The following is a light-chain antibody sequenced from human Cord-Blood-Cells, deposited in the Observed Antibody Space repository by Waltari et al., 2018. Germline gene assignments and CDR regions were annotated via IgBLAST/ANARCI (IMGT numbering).Light chain of an antibody. J-gene: IGLJ3*02. CDR3: QTWGTGIRV. CDR1: SGHSSYA. Sequence: QLVLTQSPSASASLGASVKITCTLSSGHSSYAIASHQQQPEKGPRYLMKLNSDGSHSKGDGIPDRFSGSSSGAERYLTISSRQSEDEADYYCQTWGTGIRVFGGGTKLTVL. V-gene: IGLV4-69*01. CDR2: LNSDGSH.